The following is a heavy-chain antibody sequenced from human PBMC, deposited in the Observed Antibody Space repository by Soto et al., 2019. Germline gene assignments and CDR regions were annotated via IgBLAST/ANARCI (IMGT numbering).Heavy chain of an antibody. CDR2: LSGSGGST. CDR1: GFTFSSYA. V-gene: IGHV3-23*01. Sequence: EVQLLESGGGLVQPGGSLRLSCAASGFTFSSYAMSWVRQAPGKGLEWVSALSGSGGSTYYADSVKGRFTISRDISKNPLYLQMNSLRAEDTAVYYCAKAVVVIYFDYWGQGTLVTVSS. J-gene: IGHJ4*02. D-gene: IGHD3-22*01. CDR3: AKAVVVIYFDY.